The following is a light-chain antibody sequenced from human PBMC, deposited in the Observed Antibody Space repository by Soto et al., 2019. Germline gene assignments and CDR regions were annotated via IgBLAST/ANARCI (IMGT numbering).Light chain of an antibody. V-gene: IGKV3-15*01. CDR3: QQYYSYPWT. J-gene: IGKJ1*01. CDR2: AAS. Sequence: IVMTQSTDTLSVSPVESATLSCRASQSVSDRVVWYQQKSGQAPSLLIYAASTRAAGVPARFSGSGSGTEFTLTISSLQSEDFATYYCQQYYSYPWTFGQGTKVDIK. CDR1: QSVSDR.